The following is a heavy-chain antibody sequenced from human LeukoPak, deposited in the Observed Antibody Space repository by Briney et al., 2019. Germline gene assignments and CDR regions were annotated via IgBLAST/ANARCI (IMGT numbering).Heavy chain of an antibody. CDR2: IDTDGSGR. V-gene: IGHV3-74*01. Sequence: GGSLRLSCAASGFTFSSYRMHWVRHAPGKGLVWVSRIDTDGSGRSYADSVKGRFTISRDNAKSTLYLQMNSLRGEDTAVFYCARAGAAYAFDVWGQGTMVTVSS. D-gene: IGHD2-15*01. CDR3: ARAGAAYAFDV. CDR1: GFTFSSYR. J-gene: IGHJ3*01.